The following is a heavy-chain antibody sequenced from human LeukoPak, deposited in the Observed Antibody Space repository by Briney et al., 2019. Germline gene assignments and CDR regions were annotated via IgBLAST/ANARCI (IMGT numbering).Heavy chain of an antibody. V-gene: IGHV1-69*05. CDR1: GGTFSSYA. D-gene: IGHD3-16*01. CDR2: IIPIFGTA. Sequence: ASVKVSCKASGGTFSSYAISWVRQAPGQGLEWMGGIIPIFGTANYAQNFQDRVTMTTDTPTTTAYMELRSLRFDDTAVYYCARVDLYYDSGYTQAANDYWGQGTLVTVSS. J-gene: IGHJ4*02. CDR3: ARVDLYYDSGYTQAANDY.